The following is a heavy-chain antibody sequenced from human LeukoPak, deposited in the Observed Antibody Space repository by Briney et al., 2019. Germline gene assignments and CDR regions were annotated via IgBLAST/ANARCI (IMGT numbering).Heavy chain of an antibody. CDR3: AGYYASGVSAYDYFGMDV. CDR2: MSHNRGT. V-gene: IGHV4-38-2*01. CDR1: GFSISSGYY. D-gene: IGHD3-10*01. J-gene: IGHJ6*04. Sequence: SETLSPTCAVSGFSISSGYYWGWIRQPPGKGLEGIGSMSHNRGTYYNSSLKSRVTISMDTSKNQFSLRLSSVTAADTAVYYCAGYYASGVSAYDYFGMDVWGKGTTVTVSS.